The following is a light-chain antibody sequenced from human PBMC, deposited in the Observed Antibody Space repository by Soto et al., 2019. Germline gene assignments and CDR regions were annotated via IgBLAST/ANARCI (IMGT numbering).Light chain of an antibody. V-gene: IGKV3-20*01. Sequence: EIVLTQSPGTLSLSPGERATLSCRASQSVSSSYLAWYQQKPGQAPRLLIYGASSRATGIPDRFSGSGSGTGFPLTISRLEPEDFAVYYCQQYGSSPRTFGQGTKVDIK. J-gene: IGKJ1*01. CDR2: GAS. CDR3: QQYGSSPRT. CDR1: QSVSSSY.